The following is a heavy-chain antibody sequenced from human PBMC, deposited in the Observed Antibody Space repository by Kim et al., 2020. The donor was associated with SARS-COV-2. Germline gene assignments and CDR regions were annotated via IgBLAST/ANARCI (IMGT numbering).Heavy chain of an antibody. V-gene: IGHV3-74*01. CDR3: VPGYYYTMYV. D-gene: IGHD3-22*01. Sequence: GGSLRLSCAASGLSISIYWMHWVRQAPGKGLVWVARISSDVSITNYADSVKGRFTISRDNAKNTLYLQMDSLRAEDTAVYYCVPGYYYTMYVWGQGTTVIVSS. J-gene: IGHJ6*02. CDR1: GLSISIYW. CDR2: ISSDVSIT.